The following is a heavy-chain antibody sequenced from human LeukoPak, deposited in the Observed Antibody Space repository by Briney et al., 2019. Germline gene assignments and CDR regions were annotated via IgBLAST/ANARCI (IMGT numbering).Heavy chain of an antibody. Sequence: SVKVSCKASGGTFSSYAISWVRQAPGQGLEWMGGIIPISGTANYAQKFQGRVTITADESTSTAYMELSSLRSEDTAVYYCAREDPAVAGGLTFDYWGQGTLVTVSS. D-gene: IGHD6-19*01. J-gene: IGHJ4*02. V-gene: IGHV1-69*13. CDR2: IIPISGTA. CDR3: AREDPAVAGGLTFDY. CDR1: GGTFSSYA.